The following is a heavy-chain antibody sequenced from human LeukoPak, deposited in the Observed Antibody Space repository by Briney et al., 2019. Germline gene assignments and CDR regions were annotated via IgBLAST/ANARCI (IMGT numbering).Heavy chain of an antibody. CDR1: GYTFTSYY. Sequence: ASVKVSCKASGYTFTSYYMHWVRQAPGQGLEWMGIINPSGGSTSYAQKFQGRVTMTRDTSTSTVYMELSSLRSEDTAVYYCARGPTAYYDFWSGYYYYGMDVWGQGTTVTVSS. V-gene: IGHV1-46*01. J-gene: IGHJ6*02. CDR2: INPSGGST. D-gene: IGHD3-3*01. CDR3: ARGPTAYYDFWSGYYYYGMDV.